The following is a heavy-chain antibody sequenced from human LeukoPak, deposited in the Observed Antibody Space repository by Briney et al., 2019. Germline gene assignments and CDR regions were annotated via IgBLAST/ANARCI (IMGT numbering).Heavy chain of an antibody. V-gene: IGHV4-61*02. CDR1: GDSISSGTYY. CDR3: TRELSGSQDY. J-gene: IGHJ4*02. CDR2: IYPSGST. D-gene: IGHD3-22*01. Sequence: PSQTLSLTCTVSGDSISSGTYYWNWIRQPAGKGLEWIGRIYPSGSTNSNPSLKSRVTISVDTSKNQFSLKLYSVTAADTAVYYCTRELSGSQDYWGQGTLVTVSS.